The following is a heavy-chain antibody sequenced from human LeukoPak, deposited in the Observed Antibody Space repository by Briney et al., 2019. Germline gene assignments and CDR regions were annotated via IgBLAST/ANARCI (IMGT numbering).Heavy chain of an antibody. V-gene: IGHV1-18*01. Sequence: ASVKVSCKASGYTFTSYGISWVRQAPGQGLEWMGWISAYNGNTNYAQKLQGRVTMTTDTSTSTAYMGLRSLRSDDTAVYYCARVADYYDSSGYSYYFDYWGQGTLVTVSS. CDR2: ISAYNGNT. CDR3: ARVADYYDSSGYSYYFDY. D-gene: IGHD3-22*01. J-gene: IGHJ4*02. CDR1: GYTFTSYG.